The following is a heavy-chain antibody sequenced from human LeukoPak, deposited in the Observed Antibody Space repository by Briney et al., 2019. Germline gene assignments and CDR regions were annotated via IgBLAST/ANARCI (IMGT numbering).Heavy chain of an antibody. J-gene: IGHJ5*02. CDR2: INPNSGGT. Sequence: GASVKVSCKASGYTFTGYYMHWVRQAPGQGLEWMGWINPNSGGTNYAQKFQGRVTMTRDTSISTAYMELSRLRSDDTAVYYCARDYYDSSGAPYNWFDPWGQGTLVTVSS. V-gene: IGHV1-2*02. CDR1: GYTFTGYY. CDR3: ARDYYDSSGAPYNWFDP. D-gene: IGHD3-22*01.